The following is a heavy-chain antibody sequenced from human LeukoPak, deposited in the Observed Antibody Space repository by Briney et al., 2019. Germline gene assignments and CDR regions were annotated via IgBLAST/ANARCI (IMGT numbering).Heavy chain of an antibody. J-gene: IGHJ4*02. D-gene: IGHD2-15*01. CDR3: VKYSRYFDY. CDR1: GLTFENYS. V-gene: IGHV3-23*01. Sequence: DGSLRLSCEASGLTFENYSMGWVRQAPGKGPDWVSTITNSGGATYYADSVKGRFTISRDNSQKPLYLEMNSLRAEDTAVYYCVKYSRYFDYWGQGTLVTVSS. CDR2: ITNSGGAT.